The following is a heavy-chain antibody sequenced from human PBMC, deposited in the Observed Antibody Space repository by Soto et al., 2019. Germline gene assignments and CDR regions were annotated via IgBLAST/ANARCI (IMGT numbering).Heavy chain of an antibody. D-gene: IGHD2-2*01. CDR3: ARRPSADWFDS. CDR2: ISPHNGKT. CDR1: GYTFTNYG. Sequence: QVQLVQSGTEWKRPGASVRVSCKASGYTFTNYGITWVRQAPGQGLEWMGWISPHNGKTNYAQRVQGRVSLTADTSTSTAYMDLRSLTFDDTALYYCARRPSADWFDSWGQGTLVTVSS. J-gene: IGHJ5*01. V-gene: IGHV1-18*01.